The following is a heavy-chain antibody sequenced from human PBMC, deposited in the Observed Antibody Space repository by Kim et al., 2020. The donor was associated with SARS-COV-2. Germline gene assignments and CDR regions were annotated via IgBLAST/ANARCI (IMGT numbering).Heavy chain of an antibody. CDR3: ARGIAVAGTDWFDP. J-gene: IGHJ5*02. V-gene: IGHV1-69*01. Sequence: AQKFQGRVTITADESTSTAYMELSSLRSEDTAVYYCARGIAVAGTDWFDPWGHGTLVTVSS. D-gene: IGHD6-19*01.